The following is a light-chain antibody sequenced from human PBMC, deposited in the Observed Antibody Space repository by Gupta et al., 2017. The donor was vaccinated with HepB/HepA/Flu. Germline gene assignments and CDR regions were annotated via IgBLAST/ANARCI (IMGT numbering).Light chain of an antibody. J-gene: IGKJ2*04. CDR1: QSVSSSY. CDR3: QQYGSSPLCS. V-gene: IGKV3-20*01. Sequence: EIVLKQSPGTPSFAPGVRATLSCRASQSVSSSYLAWYQQKPGQAPRLLIYGASSRATGIPDRFSGSGSGTDFTLTISRLEPEDFAVYYCQQYGSSPLCSFGQGTKLEIK. CDR2: GAS.